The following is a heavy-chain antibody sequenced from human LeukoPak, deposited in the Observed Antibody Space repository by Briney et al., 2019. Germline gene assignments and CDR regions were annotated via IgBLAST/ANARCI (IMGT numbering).Heavy chain of an antibody. D-gene: IGHD5-18*01. CDR2: IYYSGST. J-gene: IGHJ4*02. CDR1: GGSISSYY. CDR3: ARGWIQLWFFDY. Sequence: PSETLSLTCTVSGGSISSYYWSWIRQHPGKGLEWIGYIYYSGSTYYNPSLKSRVTISVDTSKNQFSLKLSSVTAADTAVYYCARGWIQLWFFDYWGQGTLVTVSS. V-gene: IGHV4-59*06.